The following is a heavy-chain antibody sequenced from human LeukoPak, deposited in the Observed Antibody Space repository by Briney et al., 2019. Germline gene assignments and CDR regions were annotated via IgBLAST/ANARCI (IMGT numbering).Heavy chain of an antibody. J-gene: IGHJ4*02. CDR1: GFTFSSYS. CDR2: ISSSSSYI. V-gene: IGHV3-21*01. CDR3: ARDRGGNSDFDY. Sequence: GGSLRLSCAASGFTFSSYSMNWVRQAPGKGLEWVSSISSSSSYIYYADSVKGRFTISRDNAKNSLYLQMNSLRAEDTAVYYCARDRGGNSDFDYWGQGTQVTVSS. D-gene: IGHD4-23*01.